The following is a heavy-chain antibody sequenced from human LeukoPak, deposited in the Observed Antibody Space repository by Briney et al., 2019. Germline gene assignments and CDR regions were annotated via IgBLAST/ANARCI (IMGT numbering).Heavy chain of an antibody. J-gene: IGHJ5*02. Sequence: PGGSLRLSCAASGFTFGNSWVHWVRQAPGKGLVWVSLINADGSTATYADSVKGRFTISRDNAKNSLYLQMNSLRAEDTAVYYCAREGTVTTVRDWFDPWGQGTLVTVSS. D-gene: IGHD4-17*01. CDR2: INADGSTA. V-gene: IGHV3-74*01. CDR1: GFTFGNSW. CDR3: AREGTVTTVRDWFDP.